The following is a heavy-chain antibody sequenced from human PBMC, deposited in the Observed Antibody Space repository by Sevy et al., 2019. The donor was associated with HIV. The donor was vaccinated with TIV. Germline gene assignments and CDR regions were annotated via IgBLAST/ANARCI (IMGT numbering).Heavy chain of an antibody. V-gene: IGHV3-74*01. CDR3: ARDKGIAAAGTGLGMDV. CDR1: GFTFSSYW. J-gene: IGHJ6*02. CDR2: INSDGSST. D-gene: IGHD6-13*01. Sequence: GGSLRLSCAASGFTFSSYWMHWVRQAPGKGLVWVSRINSDGSSTSYADSVKGRFTISRDDAKNTLYLQMNSLRAEDTAVYYCARDKGIAAAGTGLGMDVWGQGTMVTVSS.